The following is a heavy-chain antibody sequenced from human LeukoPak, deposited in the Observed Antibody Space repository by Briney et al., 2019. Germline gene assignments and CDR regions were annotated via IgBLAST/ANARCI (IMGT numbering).Heavy chain of an antibody. J-gene: IGHJ4*02. D-gene: IGHD4-17*01. CDR2: ITKSGDQT. CDR3: SKKGQNEDYGKPD. CDR1: GITFSNSA. V-gene: IGHV3-23*01. Sequence: GGSLRLSCVPSGITFSNSALSWVRQAPGKGLEWVSTITKSGDQTYYADSVRGLFTISRDNSKSTPYLQMNSLRAEDTAVYYCSKKGQNEDYGKPDWGQGTLVTVSS.